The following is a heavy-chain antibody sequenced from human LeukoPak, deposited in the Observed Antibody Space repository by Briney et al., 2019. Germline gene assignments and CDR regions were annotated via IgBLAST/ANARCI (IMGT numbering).Heavy chain of an antibody. Sequence: SVKVSCKASGGTFSSYAISWVRQAPGQGLEWMGGIIPIFGTANYAQKFQGRVTITADESTSTAYMELISLRSEDTAVYYCARELRAHDAFDIWGQGTMVTVSS. CDR3: ARELRAHDAFDI. CDR2: IIPIFGTA. J-gene: IGHJ3*02. V-gene: IGHV1-69*01. CDR1: GGTFSSYA.